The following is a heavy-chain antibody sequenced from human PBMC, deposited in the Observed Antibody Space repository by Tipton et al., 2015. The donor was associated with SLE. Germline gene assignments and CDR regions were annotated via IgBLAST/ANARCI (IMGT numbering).Heavy chain of an antibody. J-gene: IGHJ6*02. CDR3: ARMVVPAAMGHYGMDV. CDR1: GGSISSGGYS. Sequence: TLSLTCAVSGGSISSGGYSWSWIRQPPGKGLEWIGYIYHSGSTYYNPSLKSRVTISVDKSKNQFSLKLSSVTAADTAVYYCARMVVPAAMGHYGMDVWGQGTTVTVSS. CDR2: IYHSGST. D-gene: IGHD2-2*01. V-gene: IGHV4-30-2*01.